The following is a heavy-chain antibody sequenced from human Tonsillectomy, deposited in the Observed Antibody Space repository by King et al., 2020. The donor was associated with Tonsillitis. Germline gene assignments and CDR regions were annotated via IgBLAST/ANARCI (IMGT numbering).Heavy chain of an antibody. CDR3: ARDYCTNGVCSWFDP. Sequence: QLVQSGAEVKKPGASVKVSCKASGYTFSGSYMHWVRQAPGQGLEWMVWINHNIGGTNYAQKFQGRVTLTRDTTISTPYMGRSSLRSDDTAVYYCARDYCTNGVCSWFDPWGQGTLVTVSS. CDR2: INHNIGGT. D-gene: IGHD2-8*01. V-gene: IGHV1-2*02. CDR1: GYTFSGSY. J-gene: IGHJ5*02.